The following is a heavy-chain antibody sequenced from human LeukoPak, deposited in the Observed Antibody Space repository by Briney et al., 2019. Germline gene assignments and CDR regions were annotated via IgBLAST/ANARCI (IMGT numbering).Heavy chain of an antibody. CDR1: GGSISSSAYH. J-gene: IGHJ5*02. CDR3: ARDLNRNNWFDP. Sequence: KPSETLSLTCTVSGGSISSSAYHWGWIRQPPGKGLEWVGSIHSSGSTYYNLSLKSRVNISVDTSKNQFSLKLSSVTAADTAVYYCARDLNRNNWFDPWGQGTLVTVSS. V-gene: IGHV4-39*07. D-gene: IGHD2/OR15-2a*01. CDR2: IHSSGST.